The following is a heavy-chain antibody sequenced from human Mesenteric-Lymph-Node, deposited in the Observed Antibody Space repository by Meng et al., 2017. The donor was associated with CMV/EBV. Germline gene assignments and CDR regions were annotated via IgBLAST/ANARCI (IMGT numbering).Heavy chain of an antibody. CDR3: AKSRSSTPGIVDD. CDR1: GVSVTSGAYH. J-gene: IGHJ4*02. V-gene: IGHV4-61*08. Sequence: VPLQESGPGLVKPSATLSLTCIVPGVSVTSGAYHWSWIRQSPGKGLEWIGYIYGTGITIYNPSLKSRVTILLETSKNQLSLKLNSVTTADTAVYYCAKSRSSTPGIVDDWGQGTLVTVSS. CDR2: IYGTGIT. D-gene: IGHD2/OR15-2a*01.